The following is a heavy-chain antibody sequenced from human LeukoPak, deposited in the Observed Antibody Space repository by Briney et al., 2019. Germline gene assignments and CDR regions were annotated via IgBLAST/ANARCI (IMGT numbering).Heavy chain of an antibody. CDR3: ARHSARITMIVVVITGAFDI. CDR1: GGSISSSNYY. CDR2: IYYSGST. Sequence: KPSETLSLTCTVSGGSISSSNYYWGWIRQPTGKGLEWIGGIYYSGSTYYNPSLKSRVTISVDTSKNQFSLKLSSVTAADTAVYYCARHSARITMIVVVITGAFDIWGQGTMVTVSS. J-gene: IGHJ3*02. V-gene: IGHV4-39*01. D-gene: IGHD3-22*01.